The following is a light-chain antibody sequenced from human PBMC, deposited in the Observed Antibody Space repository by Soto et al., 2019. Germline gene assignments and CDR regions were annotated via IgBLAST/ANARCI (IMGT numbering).Light chain of an antibody. CDR1: SGHSSYA. J-gene: IGLJ2*01. V-gene: IGLV4-69*01. Sequence: QPVLTQSPSASASLGASGKLTCTLSSGHSSYAIAWHQQQPEKGPRYLMKLNSDGSHSKGDGIPDRFSGSSSGAERYLTISSLQSEDEADYYCQTGGTGILFGGGTKLTV. CDR2: LNSDGSH. CDR3: QTGGTGIL.